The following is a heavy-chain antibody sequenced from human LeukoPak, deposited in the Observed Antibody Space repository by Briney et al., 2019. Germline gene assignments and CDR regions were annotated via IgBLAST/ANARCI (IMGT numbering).Heavy chain of an antibody. CDR1: GFTFSSYA. J-gene: IGHJ4*02. V-gene: IGHV3-30-3*01. Sequence: GRSLRLSCAASGFTFSSYAMHWVRQAPGKGLEWVAVISYDGSNKYYADSVKGRFTISRDNFKNTLYLQMNSLRAEDTAVYYCARDGRVAGLGDYFDYWGQGTLVTVSS. CDR2: ISYDGSNK. CDR3: ARDGRVAGLGDYFDY. D-gene: IGHD6-19*01.